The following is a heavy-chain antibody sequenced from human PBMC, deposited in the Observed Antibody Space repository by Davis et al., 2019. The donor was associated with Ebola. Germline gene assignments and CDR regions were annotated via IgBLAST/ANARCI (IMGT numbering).Heavy chain of an antibody. Sequence: ETLSLTCAASGFTVRSNYMSWVRQAPGKGLEWISVLYSGGSTYYADSVKGRFTISRDNAKNSLYLQMNSLRAEDTAVYYCAEAYYDFWSGYSNWGQGTLVTVSS. J-gene: IGHJ4*02. CDR1: GFTVRSNY. V-gene: IGHV3-66*02. D-gene: IGHD3-3*01. CDR2: LYSGGST. CDR3: AEAYYDFWSGYSN.